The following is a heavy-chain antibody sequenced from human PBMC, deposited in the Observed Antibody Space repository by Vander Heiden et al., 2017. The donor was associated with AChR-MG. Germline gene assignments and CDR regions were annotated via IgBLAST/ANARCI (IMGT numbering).Heavy chain of an antibody. Sequence: QVQLVQSGAEVKKPGASVKVSCTASGYTFTGYYRQGVRQAPGKGLEWMGWINPNSGGTNFAQKCQGRDTMTRETSISTAYMELSRLRSDDAAVYYCARDNYGDYVHDYWGQGTLVTVSS. D-gene: IGHD4-17*01. CDR3: ARDNYGDYVHDY. CDR1: GYTFTGYY. V-gene: IGHV1-2*02. CDR2: INPNSGGT. J-gene: IGHJ4*02.